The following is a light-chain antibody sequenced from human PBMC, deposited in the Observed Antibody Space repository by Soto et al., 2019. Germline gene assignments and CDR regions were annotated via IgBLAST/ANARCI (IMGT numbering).Light chain of an antibody. CDR3: QHYNSYSEA. V-gene: IGKV1-5*01. CDR2: DAS. CDR1: QTISIW. J-gene: IGKJ1*01. Sequence: IKMNKSPSTLSASVEDRVTITCRARQTISIWLAWYQQKPGKAPKLLIYDASILESGVPSRFSGSGSGTEFTLTISSLQPDDFATYYCQHYNSYSEALGQGTKVDI.